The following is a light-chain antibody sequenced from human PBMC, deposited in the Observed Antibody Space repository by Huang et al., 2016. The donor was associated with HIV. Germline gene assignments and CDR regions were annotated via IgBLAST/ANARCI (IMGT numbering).Light chain of an antibody. CDR1: RSITTN. V-gene: IGKV3-15*01. Sequence: DIVMTQSPAILSVSPGERATLSCRASRSITTNLAWYQHKPGQAPRLLVCGASTRATDIPGRFSGSGSGTEFTLTISRLQSEDLAVYYCQQYNNWPSTWTFGQGTNVEIK. CDR2: GAS. CDR3: QQYNNWPSTWT. J-gene: IGKJ1*01.